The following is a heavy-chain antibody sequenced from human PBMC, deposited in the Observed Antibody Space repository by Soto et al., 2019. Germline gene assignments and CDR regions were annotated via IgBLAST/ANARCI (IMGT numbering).Heavy chain of an antibody. Sequence: ASAKVSCKASVYTFTGYYMHWVRQAPGQGLEWMGWINPNSGGTNYAQKFQGWVTMTRDTSISTAYMEPSRLRSDNTAVYYCARERYCSSTSCPHYGMDVWGQGTTVTVSS. J-gene: IGHJ6*02. CDR3: ARERYCSSTSCPHYGMDV. CDR1: VYTFTGYY. V-gene: IGHV1-2*04. D-gene: IGHD2-2*01. CDR2: INPNSGGT.